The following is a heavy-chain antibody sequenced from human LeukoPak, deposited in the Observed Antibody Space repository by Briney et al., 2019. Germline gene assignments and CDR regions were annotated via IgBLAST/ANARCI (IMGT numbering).Heavy chain of an antibody. J-gene: IGHJ4*02. Sequence: KPSETLSLTCAVYGGSFSSGSYYWSWIRQPAGKGLEWIGRIYTSGSTNYNPSLKSRVTISVDTSKNQFSLKLSSVTAADTAVYYCARGKIGGWLQSDLDYWGQGTLVTVSS. CDR3: ARGKIGGWLQSDLDY. CDR1: GGSFSSGSYY. V-gene: IGHV4-61*02. CDR2: IYTSGST. D-gene: IGHD5-24*01.